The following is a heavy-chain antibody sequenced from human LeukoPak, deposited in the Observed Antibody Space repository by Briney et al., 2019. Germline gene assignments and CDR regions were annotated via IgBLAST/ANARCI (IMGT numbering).Heavy chain of an antibody. CDR1: GGSISSYY. D-gene: IGHD3-10*01. V-gene: IGHV4-4*08. CDR3: ARGGTWFGEGSHYMGV. J-gene: IGHJ6*03. Sequence: SETLSLTCTVSGGSISSYYWNWIRQPPGKGLEWIGRIYPSGRTNYNSSLKSRVTISVDTSKNQLSLKLSSVTAADTAVYYCARGGTWFGEGSHYMGVWGKGTTVTVSS. CDR2: IYPSGRT.